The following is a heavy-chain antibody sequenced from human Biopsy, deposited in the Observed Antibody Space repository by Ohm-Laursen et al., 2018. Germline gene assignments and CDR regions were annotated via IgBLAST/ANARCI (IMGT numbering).Heavy chain of an antibody. CDR1: DFTFDDYA. V-gene: IGHV3-9*01. Sequence: SLRLSCVASDFTFDDYAMSWVRQRPGKGLEWVSGITWNSGHIAYADSVKGRFTISRDNAKNVLWLQMNSLRVDDTAMYYCVKDIRRYFYGMDVWGQGTTVTVS. CDR3: VKDIRRYFYGMDV. D-gene: IGHD3-10*01. J-gene: IGHJ6*02. CDR2: ITWNSGHI.